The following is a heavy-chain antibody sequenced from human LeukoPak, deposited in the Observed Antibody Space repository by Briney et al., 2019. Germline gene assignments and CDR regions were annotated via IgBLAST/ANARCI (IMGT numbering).Heavy chain of an antibody. D-gene: IGHD3-10*01. V-gene: IGHV4-39*01. CDR1: GDSISSSDFY. CDR2: INYSGRT. Sequence: ASETLSLTCTVSGDSISSSDFYWGWIRRPPGKGLEWIALINYSGRTFYNPSLESRVTISVDMSKNQFSLRLNSVTAADTAVYYCARRGKDLNWFDPWGQGTLVTVSS. J-gene: IGHJ5*02. CDR3: ARRGKDLNWFDP.